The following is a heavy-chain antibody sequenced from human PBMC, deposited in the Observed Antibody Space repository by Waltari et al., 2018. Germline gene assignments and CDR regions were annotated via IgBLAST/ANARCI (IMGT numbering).Heavy chain of an antibody. CDR1: GYTFTGYY. Sequence: QVQLVQSGAEVKKPGASVKVSCKASGYTFTGYYMHGVRQAPGQGLEWMGRINPNSGGTNYAQKFQGRVTMTRDTSISTAYMELSRLRSDDTAVYYCARVQSFWSGYNYYYYMDVWGKGTTVTVSS. D-gene: IGHD3-3*01. V-gene: IGHV1-2*06. CDR3: ARVQSFWSGYNYYYYMDV. J-gene: IGHJ6*03. CDR2: INPNSGGT.